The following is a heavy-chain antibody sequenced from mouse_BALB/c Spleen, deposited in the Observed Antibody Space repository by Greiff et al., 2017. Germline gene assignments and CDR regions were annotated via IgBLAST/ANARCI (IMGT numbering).Heavy chain of an antibody. CDR1: GYTFTSYW. CDR3: AKREGYYGSGGFDY. V-gene: IGHV1-7*01. J-gene: IGHJ2*01. CDR2: INPSTGYT. Sequence: GQLQQSGAELAKPGASVKMSCKASGYTFTSYWMHWVKQRPGQGLEWIGYINPSTGYTEYNQKFKDKATLTADKSSSTAYMQLSSLTSEDSAVYYCAKREGYYGSGGFDYWGQGTTLTVSS. D-gene: IGHD1-1*01.